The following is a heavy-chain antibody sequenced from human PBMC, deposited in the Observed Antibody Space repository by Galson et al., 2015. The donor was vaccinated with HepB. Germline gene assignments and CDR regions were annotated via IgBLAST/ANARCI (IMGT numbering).Heavy chain of an antibody. CDR3: ARSATVTIYYYGMDV. D-gene: IGHD4-17*01. Sequence: QSGEEVKKPGESLKISCKGSGSSFTSYWIGWVRQMPGEGLEWMGIINPGDSDTRYSPTFQGQVTISADKSISTAYLQWSSLKASDTAMYYCARSATVTIYYYGMDVWGQGTTVSVSS. CDR1: GSSFTSYW. J-gene: IGHJ6*02. CDR2: INPGDSDT. V-gene: IGHV5-51*01.